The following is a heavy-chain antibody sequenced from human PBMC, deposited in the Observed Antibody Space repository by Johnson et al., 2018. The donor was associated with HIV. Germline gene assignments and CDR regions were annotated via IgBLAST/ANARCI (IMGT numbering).Heavy chain of an antibody. CDR2: ISSSGSTI. V-gene: IGHV3-11*04. Sequence: QLVESGGGLVKPGGSLRLSCAASGFTFSDYYMSWIRQAPGKGLEWISYISSSGSTIYYADSVKGRFTISRDNAKNSLYLQMNSLRAEDTAVYYCATRDPTHRPGVFDIWGQGTMVTISS. J-gene: IGHJ3*02. D-gene: IGHD1-14*01. CDR1: GFTFSDYY. CDR3: ATRDPTHRPGVFDI.